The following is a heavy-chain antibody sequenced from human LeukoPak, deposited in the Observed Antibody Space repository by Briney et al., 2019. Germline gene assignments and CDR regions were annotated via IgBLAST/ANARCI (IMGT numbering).Heavy chain of an antibody. D-gene: IGHD6-13*01. Sequence: IPGGSLRLSCAASGFTFSNAWMSWVRQAPGKGLEWDGRIKSKTDGGTTDYAAPVKGRFTISRDDSKNTLYLQMNSLKTEDTAVYYCTTDFLEAAAAGTNYWGQGTLVTVSS. CDR2: IKSKTDGGTT. CDR1: GFTFSNAW. CDR3: TTDFLEAAAAGTNY. V-gene: IGHV3-15*01. J-gene: IGHJ4*02.